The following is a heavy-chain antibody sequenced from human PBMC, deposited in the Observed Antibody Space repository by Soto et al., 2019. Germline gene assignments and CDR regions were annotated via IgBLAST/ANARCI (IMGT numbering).Heavy chain of an antibody. CDR2: IYHSGST. Sequence: SETLSLTCAVSGGSISSSNWWSWVRQPPGKGLEWIGEIYHSGSTNYNPSLKSRVTISVDTSKNQFSLKLSSVTAVDTAVYYCASSRGADSSGYHLLGLYWGQGTLVTVSS. CDR1: GGSISSSNW. CDR3: ASSRGADSSGYHLLGLY. V-gene: IGHV4-4*02. D-gene: IGHD3-22*01. J-gene: IGHJ4*02.